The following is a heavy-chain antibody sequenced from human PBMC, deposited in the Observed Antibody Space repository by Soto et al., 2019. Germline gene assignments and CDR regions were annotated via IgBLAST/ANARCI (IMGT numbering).Heavy chain of an antibody. D-gene: IGHD3-22*01. Sequence: QVQLQQWGAGLLKPSETLSLTCAVYGGSFSGYYWSWIRQPPGKGLEWIGEINHSGSTNYNPSLKSRVTISVDTSKYQFSLKLSSVTAADTAVYYCATNYQSSAYAMFSYWGQGTLVTVSS. J-gene: IGHJ4*02. CDR2: INHSGST. CDR1: GGSFSGYY. V-gene: IGHV4-34*01. CDR3: ATNYQSSAYAMFSY.